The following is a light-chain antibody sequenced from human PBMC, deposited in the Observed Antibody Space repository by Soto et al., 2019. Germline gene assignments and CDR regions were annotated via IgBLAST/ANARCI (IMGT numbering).Light chain of an antibody. CDR2: AAS. CDR1: QSISSY. CDR3: QQSYNTPRT. J-gene: IGKJ2*01. V-gene: IGKV1-39*01. Sequence: DIQMTQSPSSLSASVGDRVTITCRASQSISSYLNWYQQKPGKATKLLIYAASSLQSGVPSRFSGSGSGTDVTLTISSLQPEDFATYYCQQSYNTPRTFGQGTKLEIK.